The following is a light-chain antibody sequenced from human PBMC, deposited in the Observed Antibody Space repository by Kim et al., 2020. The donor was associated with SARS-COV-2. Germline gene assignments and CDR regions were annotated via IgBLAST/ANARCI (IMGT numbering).Light chain of an antibody. CDR1: QSIVYSDGNIY. CDR3: MQGTHWPFT. J-gene: IGKJ3*01. V-gene: IGKV2-30*01. Sequence: PAAISGRVRQSIVYSDGNIYLNWCHQRPGETPRRLIYKVSNREAGVPDRISSSGSSTDFTLQISRVEAEDVGVYYCMQGTHWPFTFGPGTKVDI. CDR2: KVS.